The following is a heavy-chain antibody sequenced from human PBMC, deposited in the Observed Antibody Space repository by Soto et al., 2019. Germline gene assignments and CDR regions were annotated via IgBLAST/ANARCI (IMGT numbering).Heavy chain of an antibody. V-gene: IGHV3-9*01. CDR2: ISWNSGSI. J-gene: IGHJ6*02. CDR3: ARPIGAQYYYYGMDV. CDR1: GFTFDDYA. Sequence: PGGSLRLSCAASGFTFDDYAMHWVRQAPGKGLEWVSGISWNSGSIGYADSVKGRFTISRDNAKNSLYLQMNSLRAEDTALYYCARPIGAQYYYYGMDVWGQGTTVTVSS.